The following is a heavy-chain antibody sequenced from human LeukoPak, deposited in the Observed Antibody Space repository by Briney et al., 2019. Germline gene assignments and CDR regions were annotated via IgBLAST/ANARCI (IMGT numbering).Heavy chain of an antibody. CDR1: GFTFSSYA. V-gene: IGHV3-23*01. J-gene: IGHJ4*02. CDR3: ARDREGAAAGAFDY. Sequence: GGSLRLSCAASGFTFSSYAMSWVRQAPGKGLEWVSAISGSGGSTYHADSVKGRFTISRDNAKNSLYLQMNRLRAEDTAAYYCARDREGAAAGAFDYWGQGTLVTVSS. D-gene: IGHD6-13*01. CDR2: ISGSGGST.